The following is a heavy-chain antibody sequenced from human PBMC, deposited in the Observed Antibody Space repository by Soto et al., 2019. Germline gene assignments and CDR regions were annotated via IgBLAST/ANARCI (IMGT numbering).Heavy chain of an antibody. V-gene: IGHV3-11*01. D-gene: IGHD4-17*01. J-gene: IGHJ1*01. Sequence: GGSLRLSCAASGFTFSDYYMSWIRQAPGKGLEWVSYISSSGSTIYYADSVKGRFTISRDNAKNSLYLQMNSLRAEDTAVYYCATVTPTKSGYFQHWGQGTLVTVSS. CDR3: ATVTPTKSGYFQH. CDR1: GFTFSDYY. CDR2: ISSSGSTI.